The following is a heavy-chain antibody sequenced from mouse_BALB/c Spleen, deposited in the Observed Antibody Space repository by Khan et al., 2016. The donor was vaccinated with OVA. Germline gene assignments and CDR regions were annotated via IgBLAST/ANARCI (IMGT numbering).Heavy chain of an antibody. CDR1: GYTFTDYV. CDR2: IYPGSGSI. D-gene: IGHD2-1*01. Sequence: QVQLQQSGPELVKPGASVKMSCKASGYTFTDYVISWVKQRTGQGLEWIGEIYPGSGSIYYNEKFKGKATLTADTSSNTAYMQLSSLTSEDSAVFFCAKIVYCNSYAMDYWGQGTSVTVSS. CDR3: AKIVYCNSYAMDY. V-gene: IGHV1-81*01. J-gene: IGHJ4*01.